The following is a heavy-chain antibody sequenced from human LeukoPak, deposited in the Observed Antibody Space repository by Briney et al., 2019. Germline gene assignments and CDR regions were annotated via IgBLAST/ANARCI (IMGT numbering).Heavy chain of an antibody. CDR3: AKEGRWLDS. J-gene: IGHJ4*02. CDR1: GFTFSNYA. V-gene: IGHV3-30*09. Sequence: PGGSLRLSCAASGFTFSNYAMTWVRQGPGKGLEWVANILYDGSHEFYADSVKGRFAISRDNSKNTLYLQINSLKTEDTAVYFCAKEGRWLDSWGQGTLVTVSS. CDR2: ILYDGSHE. D-gene: IGHD4-23*01.